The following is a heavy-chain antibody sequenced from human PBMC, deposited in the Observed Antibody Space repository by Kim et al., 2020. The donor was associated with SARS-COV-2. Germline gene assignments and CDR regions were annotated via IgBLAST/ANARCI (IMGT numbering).Heavy chain of an antibody. D-gene: IGHD2-15*01. CDR3: ARGPRYCSGGSCYRNYYFDY. J-gene: IGHJ4*02. V-gene: IGHV3-53*01. Sequence: RFTISRDNSKNTLYLQMNSLRAEDTAVYYCARGPRYCSGGSCYRNYYFDYWGQGTLVTVSS.